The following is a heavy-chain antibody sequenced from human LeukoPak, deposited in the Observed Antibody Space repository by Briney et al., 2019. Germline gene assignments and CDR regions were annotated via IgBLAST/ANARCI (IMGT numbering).Heavy chain of an antibody. CDR1: GFTFSSYG. CDR2: IWYDGSNK. D-gene: IGHD5-18*01. Sequence: GGSLRLSCAASGFTFSSYGMHWVRQAPGKGLEWVAVIWYDGSNKYYADSVKGRFTISRDNFKNTLYLQMNSLRAEDTAVYYCARGRRQGAMVSRLHDYWGQGTLVTVSS. J-gene: IGHJ4*02. CDR3: ARGRRQGAMVSRLHDY. V-gene: IGHV3-33*01.